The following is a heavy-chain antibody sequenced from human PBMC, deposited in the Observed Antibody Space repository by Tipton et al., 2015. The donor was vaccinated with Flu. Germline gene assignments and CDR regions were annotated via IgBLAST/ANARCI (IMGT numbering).Heavy chain of an antibody. CDR3: ARPLGGKGWLFDY. V-gene: IGHV3-21*01. CDR1: GFTFSSYS. Sequence: SLRLSCAASGFTFSSYSMNWVRQAPGKGLEWVSSISITSSYIYYADSVKGRFTISRDNAKSSLFLQMNSLRAEDTAVYYCARPLGGKGWLFDYWGQGTLVSFSS. CDR2: ISITSSYI. J-gene: IGHJ4*02. D-gene: IGHD6-19*01.